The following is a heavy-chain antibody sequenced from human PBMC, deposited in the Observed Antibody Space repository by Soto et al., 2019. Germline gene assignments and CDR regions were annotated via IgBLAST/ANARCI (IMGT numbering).Heavy chain of an antibody. Sequence: ASVKVSCKVSGYTLTELSMHWVRQAPGKGLEWMGGFDPEDGETIYAQKFQGRVTMTRDTSTSTVYMELSSLRSEDTAVYYCARARSPPEVVPAAMPSYWGQGTLVTVSS. CDR1: GYTLTELS. CDR3: ARARSPPEVVPAAMPSY. D-gene: IGHD2-2*01. CDR2: FDPEDGET. J-gene: IGHJ4*02. V-gene: IGHV1-24*01.